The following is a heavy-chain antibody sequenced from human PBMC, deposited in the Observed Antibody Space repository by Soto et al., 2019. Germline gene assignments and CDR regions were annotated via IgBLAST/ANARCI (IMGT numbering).Heavy chain of an antibody. D-gene: IGHD3-16*01. CDR2: IYWNDDK. CDR3: AHTGGLPVDY. CDR1: WFSLRTTGVG. Sequence: QITWKESGPTLVKTTQTLTLTCTYFWFSLRTTGVGVGWIRQPPGKALEWLGIIYWNDDKRYSPSLKSRFTLTSDISKSQVVLTMTNMYPVLTGTYYCAHTGGLPVDYWGHGTLVIVSS. J-gene: IGHJ4*01. V-gene: IGHV2-5*01.